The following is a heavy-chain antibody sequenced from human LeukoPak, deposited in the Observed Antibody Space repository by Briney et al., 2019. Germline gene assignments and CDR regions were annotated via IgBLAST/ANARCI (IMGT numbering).Heavy chain of an antibody. D-gene: IGHD5-18*01. CDR1: GGSISSYY. V-gene: IGHV4-34*01. CDR2: INHSGST. CDR3: ARGGRGYAYTYRPGEGNWFDP. J-gene: IGHJ5*02. Sequence: SETLSLTCTVSGGSISSYYWSWIRQPPGKGLEWIGEINHSGSTNYNPSLKSRVTISVDTSKNQFSLKLSSVTVADTAVYYCARGGRGYAYTYRPGEGNWFDPWGQGTLVTVSS.